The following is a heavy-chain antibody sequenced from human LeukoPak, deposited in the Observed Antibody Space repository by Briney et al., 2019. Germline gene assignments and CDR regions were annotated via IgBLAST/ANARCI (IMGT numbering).Heavy chain of an antibody. D-gene: IGHD1-20*01. CDR1: GGSFSGYY. CDR2: INHSGST. Sequence: KPSETLSLTCAVYGGSFSGYYWSWIRQPPGKGLEWIGEINHSGSTNYNPSLKSRVTISVDTSKNQFSLKLSSVTAADTAVYYCARGLTGNDYYYGMDVWGQGTTVTVSS. J-gene: IGHJ6*02. V-gene: IGHV4-34*01. CDR3: ARGLTGNDYYYGMDV.